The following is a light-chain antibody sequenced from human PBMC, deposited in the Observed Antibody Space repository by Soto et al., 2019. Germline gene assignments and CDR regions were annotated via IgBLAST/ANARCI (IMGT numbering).Light chain of an antibody. CDR1: QGVSRK. J-gene: IGKJ4*01. V-gene: IGKV3-15*01. CDR3: QQYHTWPIT. Sequence: TQSPSFLSASVEDRVTFSCRASQGVSRKLAWYQHKPGQAPRLLISGASTGATGIPARFSGSGSGTEFTLTISSLQSEDCAIYYCQQYHTWPITFGGGTKVDIK. CDR2: GAS.